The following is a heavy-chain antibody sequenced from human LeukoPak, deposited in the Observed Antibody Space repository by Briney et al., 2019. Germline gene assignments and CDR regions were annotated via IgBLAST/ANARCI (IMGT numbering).Heavy chain of an antibody. J-gene: IGHJ4*02. CDR3: AKDGRYSGYDFADS. V-gene: IGHV3-23*01. D-gene: IGHD5-12*01. CDR1: GFTFNNFA. CDR2: LTGSGQYT. Sequence: GGSLRLSCAASGFTFNNFAMSWGRQAPGEGLEWVSTLTGSGQYTYYADYVKGRLTISRDNSENTLYLQMNSLRVEDTAIYYCAKDGRYSGYDFADSWGQGSLATVSS.